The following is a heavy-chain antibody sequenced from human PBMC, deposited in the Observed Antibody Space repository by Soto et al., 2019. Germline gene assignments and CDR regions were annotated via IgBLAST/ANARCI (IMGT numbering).Heavy chain of an antibody. Sequence: SETLSLTCTVSGGSITSANYYWSWIRQHPGKGLEWIGYIYNSVNTYYNPSLKSRVTLSVDTSKNQFSLRLTSVTAADTAVYYCARTDEYQLLLTSWGQGTLVTVSS. V-gene: IGHV4-31*03. CDR2: IYNSVNT. CDR1: GGSITSANYY. J-gene: IGHJ5*02. CDR3: ARTDEYQLLLTS. D-gene: IGHD2-2*01.